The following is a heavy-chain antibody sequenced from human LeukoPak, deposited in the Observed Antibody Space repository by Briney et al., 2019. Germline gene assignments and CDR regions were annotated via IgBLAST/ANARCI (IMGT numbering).Heavy chain of an antibody. CDR3: ARGAASNWFDP. CDR1: GFTFSTYF. D-gene: IGHD5-18*01. V-gene: IGHV3-30-3*01. J-gene: IGHJ5*02. Sequence: GRSLRLSCAASGFTFSTYFMHWVRQAPGKGLEWVADIASDGSHTFYVESVKGRLTISRDNSKNTLYLQMNSLRAEDTAVYYCARGAASNWFDPWGQGTLVTVSS. CDR2: IASDGSHT.